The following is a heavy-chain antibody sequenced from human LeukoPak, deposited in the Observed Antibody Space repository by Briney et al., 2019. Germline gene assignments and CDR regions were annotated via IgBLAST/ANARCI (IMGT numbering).Heavy chain of an antibody. Sequence: SETLSLTCTVSGGSISSYYWSWIRQPPGKGLEWIGYIYYSGSTNYNPSLKSRVTISVDTSKNQFSLKLSSVTAADTAVYYCARDLSGYDPFDYCGQGTLVTVSS. CDR1: GGSISSYY. D-gene: IGHD5-12*01. CDR3: ARDLSGYDPFDY. V-gene: IGHV4-59*01. J-gene: IGHJ4*02. CDR2: IYYSGST.